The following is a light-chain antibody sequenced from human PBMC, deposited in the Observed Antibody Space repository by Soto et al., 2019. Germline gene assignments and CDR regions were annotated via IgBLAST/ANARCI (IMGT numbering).Light chain of an antibody. CDR1: SSDVGSYNY. J-gene: IGLJ1*01. Sequence: QSALTQPPSASGSPAQSVTISCTGTSSDVGSYNYVSWYQQHPGKVPKLMIYEVSKRPSGVPDRFSGSKSGNTASLTVSGLQAEDEADYYCSSYAGTNTDYVFGTGTKVTVL. CDR3: SSYAGTNTDYV. V-gene: IGLV2-8*01. CDR2: EVS.